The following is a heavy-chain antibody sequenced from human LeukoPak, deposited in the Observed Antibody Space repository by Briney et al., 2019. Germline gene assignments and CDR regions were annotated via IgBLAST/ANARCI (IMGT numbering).Heavy chain of an antibody. CDR3: ARGLPRGSSY. CDR1: GGTFSSYA. D-gene: IGHD2/OR15-2a*01. V-gene: IGHV1-69*05. Sequence: ASVKVSCKASGGTFSSYAISWVRQAPGQGLEWMGGIIPIFGTANYAQKFQGRVTMTRNTSISTAYMELSSLRSEDTAVYYCARGLPRGSSYWGQGTLVTVSS. CDR2: IIPIFGTA. J-gene: IGHJ4*02.